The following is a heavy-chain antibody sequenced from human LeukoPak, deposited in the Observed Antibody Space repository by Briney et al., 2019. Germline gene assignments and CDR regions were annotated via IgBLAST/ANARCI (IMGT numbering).Heavy chain of an antibody. D-gene: IGHD3-22*01. V-gene: IGHV3-30*18. CDR3: AKDLGPYYYDSSLSFDY. CDR2: ISYDGSNK. J-gene: IGHJ4*02. CDR1: GFTFSSYG. Sequence: PGRSLRLSCAASGFTFSSYGMHWVRQAPGKGLEWVAVISYDGSNKYYADSVKGRFTISRDNSKNTLYLQMNSLRAGDTAVYYCAKDLGPYYYDSSLSFDYWGQGTLVTVSS.